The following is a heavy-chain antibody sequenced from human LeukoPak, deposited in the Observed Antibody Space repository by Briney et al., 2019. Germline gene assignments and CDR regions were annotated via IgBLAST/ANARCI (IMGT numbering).Heavy chain of an antibody. CDR2: IIPIFGTA. V-gene: IGHV1-69*05. J-gene: IGHJ4*02. D-gene: IGHD3-22*01. Sequence: SSVKVSCKASGGTFSSYAISWVRQAPGQGLEWMGRIIPIFGTANYAQKFQGRVTINTDESTSTAYMELSRLRSEETAVYYCARATYYYDSSGYYFSAPLFDYWGQGTLVTVSS. CDR1: GGTFSSYA. CDR3: ARATYYYDSSGYYFSAPLFDY.